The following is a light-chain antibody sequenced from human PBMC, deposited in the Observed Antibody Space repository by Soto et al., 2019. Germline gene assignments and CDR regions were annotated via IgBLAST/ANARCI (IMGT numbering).Light chain of an antibody. CDR3: QQCLTTPRT. Sequence: DIQMTQFPSSLSASVGDRVTITCRASQTISKCLNWYQQKAGTAPKLPIYGASDLESGIPSRFSGSGSGTYFTLTISSLQPEDFAIYYCQQCLTTPRTFGQGTRVEI. V-gene: IGKV1-39*01. CDR2: GAS. CDR1: QTISKC. J-gene: IGKJ1*01.